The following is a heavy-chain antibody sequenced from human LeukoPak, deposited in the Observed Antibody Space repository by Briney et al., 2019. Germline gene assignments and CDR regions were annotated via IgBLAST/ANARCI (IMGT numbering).Heavy chain of an antibody. J-gene: IGHJ4*02. D-gene: IGHD3-3*01. CDR2: ISGSGGST. CDR3: ANLDFGVADY. V-gene: IGHV3-23*01. Sequence: PGGPLRLSCAASGFTFSSYGMSWVRQAPGKGLEWVSAISGSGGSTYYADSVKGRFTISRDNSKNTLYLQMNSLRAEDTAVYYCANLDFGVADYWGQGTLVTVSS. CDR1: GFTFSSYG.